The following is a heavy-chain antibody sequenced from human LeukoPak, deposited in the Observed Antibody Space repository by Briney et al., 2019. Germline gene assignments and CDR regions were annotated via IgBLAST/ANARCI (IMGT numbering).Heavy chain of an antibody. CDR2: ISWNSGSI. V-gene: IGHV3-9*01. D-gene: IGHD6-13*01. Sequence: GGSLRLSCAASGFTFDDYAMHWVRQAPGKGLEWVSGISWNSGSIGYADSVKGRFTISRDNAKNSLYLQMNSLRAEDTALYYCAKRGSSSWSRSAKERDTGAFDIWGQGTMVTVSS. CDR1: GFTFDDYA. CDR3: AKRGSSSWSRSAKERDTGAFDI. J-gene: IGHJ3*02.